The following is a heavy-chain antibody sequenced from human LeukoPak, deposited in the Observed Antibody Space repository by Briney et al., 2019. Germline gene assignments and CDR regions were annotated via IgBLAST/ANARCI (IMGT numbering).Heavy chain of an antibody. Sequence: GGSLRLSCGASGFTFSTYWMSWVRQAPGKGLEWVAFISYDGSNKYYADSVKGRFTISRDNAKNSLYLQMNSLRAEDTAVYYCAELGITMIGGVWGKGTTVTISS. D-gene: IGHD3-10*02. J-gene: IGHJ6*04. CDR1: GFTFSTYW. CDR2: ISYDGSNK. CDR3: AELGITMIGGV. V-gene: IGHV3-30*18.